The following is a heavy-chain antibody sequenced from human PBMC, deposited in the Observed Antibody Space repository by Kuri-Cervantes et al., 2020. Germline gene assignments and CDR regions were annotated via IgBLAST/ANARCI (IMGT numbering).Heavy chain of an antibody. Sequence: LSLTCAASGFTFSNAWMSWVRQAPGKGLEWVANIKQDGSEKYYVDSVKGRFTISRDNSKNTLYLQMNSLTPEDTAVYHCARDFPPLDYWGQGTLVTVSS. CDR1: GFTFSNAW. V-gene: IGHV3-7*01. CDR2: IKQDGSEK. J-gene: IGHJ4*02. CDR3: ARDFPPLDY.